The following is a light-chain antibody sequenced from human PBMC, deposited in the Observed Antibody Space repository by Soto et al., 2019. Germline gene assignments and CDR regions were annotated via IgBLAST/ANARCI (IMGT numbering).Light chain of an antibody. Sequence: QSVLTQPPSVSAAPGQTVTISCSGTSSNIGNNYVSWYQHLPGTAPKILIYDNNKRPSGIPDRFSGFKSGTSATLGITGLQTGDEADYYCGTWDTSLSVFDVFGSGTKVTVL. CDR2: DNN. V-gene: IGLV1-51*01. CDR3: GTWDTSLSVFDV. J-gene: IGLJ1*01. CDR1: SSNIGNNY.